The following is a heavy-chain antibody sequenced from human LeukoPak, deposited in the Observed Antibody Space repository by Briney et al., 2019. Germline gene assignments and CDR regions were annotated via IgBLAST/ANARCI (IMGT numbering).Heavy chain of an antibody. CDR2: ISSGGSTI. Sequence: GGSLILSCAASGFTFSSYEMNWVRQAPGKGLEWVSYISSGGSTIYYADSVKGRFTISRDNAKNSLYLQMNSLRAEDTAAYYCARVRDGSQDYWGQGALVTVSS. D-gene: IGHD5-24*01. CDR1: GFTFSSYE. V-gene: IGHV3-48*03. CDR3: ARVRDGSQDY. J-gene: IGHJ4*02.